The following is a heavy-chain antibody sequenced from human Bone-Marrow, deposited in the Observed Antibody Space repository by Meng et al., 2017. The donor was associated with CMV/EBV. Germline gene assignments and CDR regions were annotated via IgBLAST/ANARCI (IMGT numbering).Heavy chain of an antibody. D-gene: IGHD1-26*01. CDR1: GFTFSSYS. Sequence: GGSLRLSCAASGFTFSSYSMNWVRQAPGKGLEWVSSISSSSSYIYSADSVKGRFTISRNNAKNSLYLQMNSLRAEDTAVYYCGKTNSGSSHLPDYWGQGTLVTVSS. CDR2: ISSSSSYI. CDR3: GKTNSGSSHLPDY. V-gene: IGHV3-21*01. J-gene: IGHJ4*02.